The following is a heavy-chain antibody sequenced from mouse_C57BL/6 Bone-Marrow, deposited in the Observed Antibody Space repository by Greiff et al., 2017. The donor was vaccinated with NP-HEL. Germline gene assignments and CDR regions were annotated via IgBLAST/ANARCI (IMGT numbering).Heavy chain of an antibody. V-gene: IGHV5-12*01. CDR1: GFTFSDYY. D-gene: IGHD1-1*01. CDR2: ISNGGGST. J-gene: IGHJ2*01. Sequence: EVKLMESGGGLVQPGGSLKLSCAASGFTFSDYYMYWVRQTPEKRLEWVAYISNGGGSTYYPDTVKGRFTISRDNAKNTLYLQMSRLKSEDTAMYYCARLLRYYFDYWGQGTTLTVSS. CDR3: ARLLRYYFDY.